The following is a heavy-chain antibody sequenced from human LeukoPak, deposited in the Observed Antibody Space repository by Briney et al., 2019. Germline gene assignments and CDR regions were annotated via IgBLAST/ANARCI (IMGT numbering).Heavy chain of an antibody. V-gene: IGHV3-23*01. CDR3: ARGITVTATASFYYYYMDV. CDR1: GFTFSSYD. Sequence: GGSLRLSCAASGFTFSSYDMSWVRQAPGKGLEWVSAITNSGDSTYYADSVKGRFTISRDNSKNTLYLQMNSLRAEDTAVYYCARGITVTATASFYYYYMDVWGKGTTVTVSS. J-gene: IGHJ6*03. CDR2: ITNSGDST. D-gene: IGHD2-21*02.